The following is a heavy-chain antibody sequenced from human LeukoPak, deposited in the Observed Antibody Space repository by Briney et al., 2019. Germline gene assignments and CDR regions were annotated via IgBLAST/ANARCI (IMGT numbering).Heavy chain of an antibody. D-gene: IGHD3-10*01. CDR3: ARGRITMVRGGHTRSHLKRAPFDY. CDR1: VGSFSGYY. CDR2: INHRGNT. J-gene: IGHJ4*02. Sequence: SETLSLTCAVYVGSFSGYYCSWIRQPPGKGLEGVWGINHRGNTNYNPSHKSRVTKTVDTSNNQFSLKLSSVTAADTAVYYCARGRITMVRGGHTRSHLKRAPFDYWGQGTLVTVSS. V-gene: IGHV4-34*01.